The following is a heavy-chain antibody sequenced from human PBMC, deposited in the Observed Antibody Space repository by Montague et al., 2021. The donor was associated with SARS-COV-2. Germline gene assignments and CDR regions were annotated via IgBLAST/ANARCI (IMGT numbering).Heavy chain of an antibody. CDR3: ARVVAAAGTPVFDY. CDR2: ISYDGNNK. J-gene: IGHJ4*02. V-gene: IGHV3-30*04. Sequence: SLRLSCAASGFTFSSYTMHWVRQAPGKGLEWVAVISYDGNNKYVDSVKGRFTISRDISKNTLYLQMNSLRAEDTAVYYCARVVAAAGTPVFDYWGQGTLVTVSS. CDR1: GFTFSSYT. D-gene: IGHD6-13*01.